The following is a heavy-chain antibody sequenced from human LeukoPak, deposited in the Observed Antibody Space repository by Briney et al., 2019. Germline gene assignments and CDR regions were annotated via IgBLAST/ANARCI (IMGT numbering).Heavy chain of an antibody. D-gene: IGHD2-2*02. V-gene: IGHV3-30*02. J-gene: IGHJ6*03. CDR2: IRYDGSNK. Sequence: GRSLRLSCAASGFTFSSYGMHWARPAPGKRLEWVESIRYDGSNKYYAASVKGRFTISRDNSKSTLYLQMNSLRAEDTAVYYCAKGLTAAISSYYYYYMDVWGKGTTVTV. CDR1: GFTFSSYG. CDR3: AKGLTAAISSYYYYYMDV.